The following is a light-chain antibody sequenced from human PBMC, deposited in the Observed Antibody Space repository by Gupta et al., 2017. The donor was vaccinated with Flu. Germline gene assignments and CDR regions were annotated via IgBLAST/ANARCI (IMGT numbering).Light chain of an antibody. CDR3: GTWDSSLSAGV. V-gene: IGLV1-51*01. CDR1: SSNIGNNY. J-gene: IGLJ3*02. CDR2: DNN. Sequence: QSVLPQPPSVSAAPGQKVTISCSGSSSNIGNNYVSWYQQLPGTAPKLLIYDNNKRPSGIPDRFSGSKSGTSATLGITGLQTGDEAGYYCGTWDSSLSAGVFGGGTKLTVL.